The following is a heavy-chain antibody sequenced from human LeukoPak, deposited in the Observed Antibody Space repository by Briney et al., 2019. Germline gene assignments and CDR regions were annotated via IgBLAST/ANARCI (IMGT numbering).Heavy chain of an antibody. V-gene: IGHV3-23*01. CDR3: VKYYDSSGSYYFDY. CDR2: ISGSGAST. J-gene: IGHJ4*02. Sequence: GSLRLSCAASGFTFSSYAMSWVRQAPGKGLEWVSTISGSGASTYYADSVKGRFTISRDSSKKTLYLQMNSLRAEDTAVYYCVKYYDSSGSYYFDYWGQGTLVTVSS. D-gene: IGHD3-22*01. CDR1: GFTFSSYA.